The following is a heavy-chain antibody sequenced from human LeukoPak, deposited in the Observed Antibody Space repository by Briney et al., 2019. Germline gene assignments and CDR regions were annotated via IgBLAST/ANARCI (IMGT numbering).Heavy chain of an antibody. CDR2: IYPGDSDT. CDR3: ARRGAVSGTEYFDY. V-gene: IGHV5-51*01. CDR1: GYSFTSYW. D-gene: IGHD6-19*01. Sequence: GGSLKISCKDSGYSFTSYWIGWVRQMPGKGLEWMGIIYPGDSDTRYSPSFQGQVTISADKSISTAYLQWSSLKASDTAIYYCARRGAVSGTEYFDYWGQGTLVTVSS. J-gene: IGHJ4*02.